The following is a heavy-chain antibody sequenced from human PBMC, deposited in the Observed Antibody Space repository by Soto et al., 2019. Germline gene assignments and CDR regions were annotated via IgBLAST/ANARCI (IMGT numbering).Heavy chain of an antibody. CDR3: AGEGVTARMSMPWMGYHYYGLDV. D-gene: IGHD1-26*01. J-gene: IGHJ6*02. Sequence: QVQLVQSGAEVKKPGSSVKVSCRASGGSFKSHTISWVRQAPGQGLEWMGGIMPMFGVTNYARKFQGRLTMTANESTTTAYMEVSSLTSEDTAAYYCAGEGVTARMSMPWMGYHYYGLDVWGQGTTVIVSS. V-gene: IGHV1-69*12. CDR2: IMPMFGVT. CDR1: GGSFKSHT.